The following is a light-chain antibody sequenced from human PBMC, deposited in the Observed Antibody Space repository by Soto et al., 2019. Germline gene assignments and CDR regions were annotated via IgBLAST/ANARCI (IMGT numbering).Light chain of an antibody. V-gene: IGKV3-11*01. Sequence: EIVLTQSPATLSLSPGERATLSCRASQSVSSYLAWYQQKPGQAPRLLIYDASNRATGIPARFSGSGSGTDFTLTISSLEPEDFAVYYCQQRSNWPPGIPFGQGTRLEI. CDR2: DAS. J-gene: IGKJ5*01. CDR1: QSVSSY. CDR3: QQRSNWPPGIP.